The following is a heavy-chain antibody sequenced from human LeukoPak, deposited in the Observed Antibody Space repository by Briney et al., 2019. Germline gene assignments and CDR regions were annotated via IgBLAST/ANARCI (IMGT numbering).Heavy chain of an antibody. Sequence: PSETLSLICAVYGGSFSGYYWIWIRQPPGNGLEWIGEINHSGSTNYNPSLKSRVTISVDTSKNQFSLKLSSVAAADTAVYYCARGGYSGSYRPRRPFDDWGQGTLVTVSS. D-gene: IGHD1-26*01. CDR2: INHSGST. J-gene: IGHJ4*02. V-gene: IGHV4-34*01. CDR3: ARGGYSGSYRPRRPFDD. CDR1: GGSFSGYY.